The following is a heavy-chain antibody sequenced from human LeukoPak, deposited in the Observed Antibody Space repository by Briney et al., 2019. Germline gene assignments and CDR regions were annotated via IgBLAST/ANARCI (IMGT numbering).Heavy chain of an antibody. V-gene: IGHV3-7*01. CDR2: IKQDGSEK. CDR3: ARDVYYHDSSGTGAFDI. CDR1: RFTFSTYW. D-gene: IGHD3-22*01. J-gene: IGHJ3*02. Sequence: GGSLRLSRAVSRFTFSTYWMSWVRQAPGKGLEWVANIKQDGSEKYYVDSVKGRFTISRDNAKNSLYLQMNSLRAEDTAVYYCARDVYYHDSSGTGAFDIWGQGTKVTVSS.